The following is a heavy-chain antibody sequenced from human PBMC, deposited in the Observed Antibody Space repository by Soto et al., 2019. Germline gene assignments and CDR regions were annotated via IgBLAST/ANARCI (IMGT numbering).Heavy chain of an antibody. Sequence: EVHLVESGGGLVQPGRSLRLSCAASGFRFDEYAMHWVRQAPGKGLEWVSGITWNSGKAAYADSVKGRFTISRDNAKNSLYLQMNSLRPEDTALYFCAKIRRSYYQGFDYWGQGTLVTVSS. D-gene: IGHD4-4*01. V-gene: IGHV3-9*01. CDR1: GFRFDEYA. J-gene: IGHJ4*02. CDR3: AKIRRSYYQGFDY. CDR2: ITWNSGKA.